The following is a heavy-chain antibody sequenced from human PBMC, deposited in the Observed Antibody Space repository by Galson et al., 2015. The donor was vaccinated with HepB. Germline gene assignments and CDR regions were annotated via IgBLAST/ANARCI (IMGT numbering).Heavy chain of an antibody. D-gene: IGHD6-19*01. Sequence: SLRLSCAASGFTFSSYAMYWVRQAPGKGLEWVAVISHDGSNKYYADSVKGRFTISRDNSKNTLYLQMNSLRTEDTAVYYCASEIGQQWLSQKPLYYYYGMDVWAQGCTVTVSS. CDR3: ASEIGQQWLSQKPLYYYYGMDV. CDR2: ISHDGSNK. J-gene: IGHJ6*02. CDR1: GFTFSSYA. V-gene: IGHV3-30*04.